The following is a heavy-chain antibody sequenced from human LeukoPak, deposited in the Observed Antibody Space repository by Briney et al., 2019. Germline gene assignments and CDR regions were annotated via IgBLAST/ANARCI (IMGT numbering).Heavy chain of an antibody. CDR2: IYYSGST. CDR1: GGSISSSDYY. Sequence: SETLSLTCTVSGGSISSSDYYWAWIRQPPGKRLEWIGSIYYSGSTYHNPSVKSGFSISVDTSKNQFSLRLSSVTAADTAVYYCARDLHDYYYFCMDVWGKGTTVTVSS. V-gene: IGHV4-39*07. J-gene: IGHJ6*03. CDR3: ARDLHDYYYFCMDV.